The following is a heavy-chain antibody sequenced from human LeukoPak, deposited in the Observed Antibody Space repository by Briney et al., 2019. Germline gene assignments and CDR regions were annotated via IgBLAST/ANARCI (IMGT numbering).Heavy chain of an antibody. V-gene: IGHV3-30*18. CDR2: ISFDGKNK. CDR1: GFSFSSYG. Sequence: PGGSLRLSCAASGFSFSSYGLHWFRQPPGKGPEWVAVISFDGKNKFYPETVKGRFAFSRDNSKNTLYLEMKSLRSEDTAIYYCVKDDPGKGVFDIWGQGTTVIVSS. CDR3: VKDDPGKGVFDI. J-gene: IGHJ3*02. D-gene: IGHD2-8*01.